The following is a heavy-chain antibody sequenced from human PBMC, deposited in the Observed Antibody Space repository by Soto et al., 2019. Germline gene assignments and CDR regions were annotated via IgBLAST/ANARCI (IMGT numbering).Heavy chain of an antibody. V-gene: IGHV3-15*01. J-gene: IGHJ4*01. CDR2: IKSKPDGGTI. CDR3: STGGYYFDY. CDR1: GLTFSNAW. Sequence: WGSLRLSCAASGLTFSNAWMNWVRQAPGKGLEWLARIKSKPDGGTIDYAAPVKGRFTISRDDSKNTLYVQMNSLETEDTAVYYCSTGGYYFDYWGQGGRGAVSS.